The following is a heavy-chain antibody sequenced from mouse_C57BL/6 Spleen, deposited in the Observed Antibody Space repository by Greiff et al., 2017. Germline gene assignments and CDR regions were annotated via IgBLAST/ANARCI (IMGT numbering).Heavy chain of an antibody. J-gene: IGHJ2*01. V-gene: IGHV10-1*01. Sequence: DVKLVESGGGLVQPKGSLKLSCAASGFSFNTYAMNWVRQAPGKGLEWVARIRSKSNNYATYYADSVKDRFTISRDDSESMLYLQMNNLKTDDTAMYYCVRSPSRFPYSFDYWGQGTTLTVSS. CDR2: IRSKSNNYAT. CDR1: GFSFNTYA. CDR3: VRSPSRFPYSFDY.